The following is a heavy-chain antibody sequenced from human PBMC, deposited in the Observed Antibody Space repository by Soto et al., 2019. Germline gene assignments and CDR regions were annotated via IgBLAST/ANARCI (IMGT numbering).Heavy chain of an antibody. J-gene: IGHJ4*02. CDR3: AKGRLVTYYDFWSGYIPFGEGDYFDY. CDR2: ISYDGSNK. D-gene: IGHD3-3*01. Sequence: GGSLRLSCAASGFTFSSYGMHWVRQAPGKGLEWVAVISYDGSNKYYADSVKGRFTISRDNSKNTLYLQMNSLRAEDTAVYYCAKGRLVTYYDFWSGYIPFGEGDYFDYWGQGTLVTVSS. CDR1: GFTFSSYG. V-gene: IGHV3-30*18.